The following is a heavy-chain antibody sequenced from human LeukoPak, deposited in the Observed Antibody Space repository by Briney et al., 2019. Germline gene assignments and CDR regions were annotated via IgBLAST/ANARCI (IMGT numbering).Heavy chain of an antibody. Sequence: SEALSLTCTVPGGSISVDYGRWIRPPAGKGLGWSGRIYSSVGANYNPSLKSRVTMSVDASANQFSLKLSSVTAANTAVYYCARVYYDSSGYGYYPQAFDYWGQGTLVTVSS. CDR1: GGSISVDY. D-gene: IGHD3-22*01. J-gene: IGHJ4*02. V-gene: IGHV4-4*07. CDR3: ARVYYDSSGYGYYPQAFDY. CDR2: IYSSVGA.